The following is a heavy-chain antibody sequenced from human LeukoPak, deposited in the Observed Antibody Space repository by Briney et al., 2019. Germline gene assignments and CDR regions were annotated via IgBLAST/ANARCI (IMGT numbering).Heavy chain of an antibody. J-gene: IGHJ4*02. CDR3: AREEIVVVPAAMFYDY. Sequence: GGSLRLSCAASGFTFSSYAMHWVRQAPGKGLEWMAVISYDGSNKYYADSVKGRFTISRDNSKNTLYLQMNSLRAEDTAVYYCAREEIVVVPAAMFYDYWGQGTLVTVSS. CDR2: ISYDGSNK. D-gene: IGHD2-2*01. CDR1: GFTFSSYA. V-gene: IGHV3-30*04.